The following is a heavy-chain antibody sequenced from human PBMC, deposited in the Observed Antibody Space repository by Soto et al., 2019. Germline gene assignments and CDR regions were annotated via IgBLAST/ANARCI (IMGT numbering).Heavy chain of an antibody. D-gene: IGHD6-19*01. CDR3: ARLDKFNGGWS. Sequence: QVQLVESGGGVVQPGRPLRLSCAASGFTFSSYAMHWVRRAPGKGLEWVAAVSHDGKSGFYADSVSGRFTVSRDNSNSLLYLQMDRLRPEDTALFYCARLDKFNGGWSWGQGTAVTVSS. J-gene: IGHJ4*02. CDR2: VSHDGKSG. V-gene: IGHV3-30*14. CDR1: GFTFSSYA.